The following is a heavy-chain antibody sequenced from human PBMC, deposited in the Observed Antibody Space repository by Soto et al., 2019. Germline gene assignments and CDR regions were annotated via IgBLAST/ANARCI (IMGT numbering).Heavy chain of an antibody. CDR2: TYYRSNWYT. D-gene: IGHD3-22*01. Sequence: PSQTLSLTCASSGGSVSTNSATWDWIRQSPSRGLEWLGRTYYRSNWYTDYAVSVKGRITISPDTSNNQFSLKLSSVTAADTAVYYCAGLKYFHSSDYLVHWGQGTRVTVSS. CDR1: GGSVSTNSAT. J-gene: IGHJ4*02. V-gene: IGHV6-1*01. CDR3: AGLKYFHSSDYLVH.